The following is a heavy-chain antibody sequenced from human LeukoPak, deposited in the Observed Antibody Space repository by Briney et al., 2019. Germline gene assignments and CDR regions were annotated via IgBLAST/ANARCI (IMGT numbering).Heavy chain of an antibody. V-gene: IGHV4-59*12. J-gene: IGHJ4*02. Sequence: PSETLSLTCTVSGGSISSYYWSWIRQPPGKGLEWIGYIYYSGSTNYNPSLKSRVTISVDRSKNQFSLKLSSVTAADTAVYYCARAPYCGGDCYPLGDYWGQGTLVTVSS. CDR1: GGSISSYY. CDR3: ARAPYCGGDCYPLGDY. D-gene: IGHD2-21*01. CDR2: IYYSGST.